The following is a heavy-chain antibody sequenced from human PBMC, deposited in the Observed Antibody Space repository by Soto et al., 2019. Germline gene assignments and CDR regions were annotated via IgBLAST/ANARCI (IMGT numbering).Heavy chain of an antibody. CDR2: INHSGST. V-gene: IGHV4-34*01. D-gene: IGHD2-15*01. J-gene: IGHJ6*03. CDR1: GGSFSGYY. Sequence: PSGTLSLTCAVYGGSFSGYYWSWIRQPPGKGLEWIGEINHSGSTNYNPSLKSRVTISVDTSKNQFSLKLSSVTAADTAVYYCARRFVVAATLPYYYYYMDVWGKGTTVTVSS. CDR3: ARRFVVAATLPYYYYYMDV.